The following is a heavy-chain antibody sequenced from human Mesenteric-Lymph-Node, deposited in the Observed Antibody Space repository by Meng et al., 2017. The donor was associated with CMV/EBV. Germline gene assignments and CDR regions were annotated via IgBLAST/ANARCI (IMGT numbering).Heavy chain of an antibody. CDR1: GFTFSSYS. J-gene: IGHJ4*02. CDR2: ISSSSSYI. CDR3: ARGKQQLARGFDY. V-gene: IGHV3-21*01. Sequence: GESLKISRAASGFTFSSYSMNWVRQAPGKGLEWVSSISSSSSYIYYADSVKGRFTISRDNAKNSLYLQMNSLRAEDTAVYYCARGKQQLARGFDYWGQGTLVTVSS. D-gene: IGHD6-13*01.